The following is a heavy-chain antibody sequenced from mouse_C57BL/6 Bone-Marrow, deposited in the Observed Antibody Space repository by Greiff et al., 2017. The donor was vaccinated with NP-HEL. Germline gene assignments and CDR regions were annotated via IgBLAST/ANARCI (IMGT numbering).Heavy chain of an antibody. CDR3: ARGDYSKSYFDY. CDR2: IYPGGGYT. Sequence: QVQLKESGAELVRPGTSVKMSCKASGYTFTNYWIGWAKQRPGHGLEWIGDIYPGGGYTNYNEKFKGKATLTADKSSSTAYMQFSSLTSEDSAIYYCARGDYSKSYFDYWGQGTTLTVSS. V-gene: IGHV1-63*01. J-gene: IGHJ2*01. D-gene: IGHD2-5*01. CDR1: GYTFTNYW.